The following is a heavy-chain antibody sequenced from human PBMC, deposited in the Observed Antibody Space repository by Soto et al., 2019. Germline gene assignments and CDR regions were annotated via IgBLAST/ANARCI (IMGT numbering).Heavy chain of an antibody. V-gene: IGHV4-59*01. CDR2: IYYSGST. Sequence: PSETLSLTCTVSDGTISSYYWSWIRQPPRKGLEWIGYIYYSGSTNYNPSLKSRVTISVDTSKNQFSLKLSSVTAADTAVYYCARDAQGGSGYGVTLYMDVWGKGTTVTVSS. J-gene: IGHJ6*03. D-gene: IGHD5-12*01. CDR1: DGTISSYY. CDR3: ARDAQGGSGYGVTLYMDV.